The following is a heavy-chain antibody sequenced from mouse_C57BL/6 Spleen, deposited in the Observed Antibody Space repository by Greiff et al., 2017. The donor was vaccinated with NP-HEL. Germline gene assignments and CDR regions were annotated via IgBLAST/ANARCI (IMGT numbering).Heavy chain of an antibody. V-gene: IGHV5-16*01. D-gene: IGHD1-1*01. Sequence: EVMLVESEGGLVQPGSSMKLSCTASGFTFSDYYMAWVRQVPEKGLEWVANINYDGSSTYYLDYLKSRFIISIDNAKNITYLQMSSLKSEDTATYYCAREDYYGSSLYAMDYWGQGTSVTVSS. J-gene: IGHJ4*01. CDR3: AREDYYGSSLYAMDY. CDR2: INYDGSST. CDR1: GFTFSDYY.